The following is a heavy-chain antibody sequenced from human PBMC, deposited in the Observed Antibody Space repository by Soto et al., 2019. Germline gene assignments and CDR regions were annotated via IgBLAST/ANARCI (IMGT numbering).Heavy chain of an antibody. D-gene: IGHD5-18*01. CDR2: ISGSGGST. J-gene: IGHJ4*02. CDR1: GFTFSSYA. V-gene: IGHV3-23*01. CDR3: AKGHGYGFDY. Sequence: EVQLLESGGGLVQPGGSLRLSCAVAGFTFSSYAMNWVRQAPGKGLEWVSGISGSGGSTYHADSVKGRLTISRDNSKNTLYLQMNSLRGEDTAVYYCAKGHGYGFDYWGQGTLVTVSS.